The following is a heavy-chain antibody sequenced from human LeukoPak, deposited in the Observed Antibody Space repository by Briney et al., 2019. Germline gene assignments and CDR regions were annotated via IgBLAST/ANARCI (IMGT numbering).Heavy chain of an antibody. J-gene: IGHJ4*02. V-gene: IGHV3-30*02. D-gene: IGHD2/OR15-2a*01. CDR1: GFTFSSYG. CDR2: IRYDGGNK. CDR3: AKESRGSMIDY. Sequence: QTGGSLRLSCAASGFTFSSYGMHWVRQAPGKGLEWVAFIRYDGGNKYYADSVKGRFTISRDNSKNTLYLQMNSLRAEDTAVYYCAKESRGSMIDYWGQGTLVTVSS.